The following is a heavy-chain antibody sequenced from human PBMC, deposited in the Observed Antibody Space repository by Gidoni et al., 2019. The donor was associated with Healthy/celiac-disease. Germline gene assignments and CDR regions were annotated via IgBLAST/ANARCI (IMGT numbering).Heavy chain of an antibody. J-gene: IGHJ4*02. CDR1: GFTFSSHA. CDR3: AKDSYAYCGGDCYSDY. Sequence: EVQLLESGGGLVQPGGSLRLSCAASGFTFSSHAMSWVRQAPGKGLEWVSAISGSGGSTYYADSVKGRFTISRDNSKNTLYLQMNSLRAEDTAVYYCAKDSYAYCGGDCYSDYWGQGTLVTVSS. D-gene: IGHD2-21*02. V-gene: IGHV3-23*01. CDR2: ISGSGGST.